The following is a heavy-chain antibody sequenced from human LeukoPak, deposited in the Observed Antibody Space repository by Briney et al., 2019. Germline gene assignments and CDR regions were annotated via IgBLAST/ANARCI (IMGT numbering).Heavy chain of an antibody. CDR3: ARGGFTIFSGRAFDI. V-gene: IGHV4-59*01. Sequence: SGGSLRLSCAASGFSFSSYSVSWLRQPPGKGLERIGYIYYSGSTNYNPSLKSRVTISVDTSKNQFSLNLSSVTAADTAVYYCARGGFTIFSGRAFDIWGQGTMVTVSS. CDR2: IYYSGST. J-gene: IGHJ3*02. CDR1: GFSFSSYS. D-gene: IGHD3-9*01.